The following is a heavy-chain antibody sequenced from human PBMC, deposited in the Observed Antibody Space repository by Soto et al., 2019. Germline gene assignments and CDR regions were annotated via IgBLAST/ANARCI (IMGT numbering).Heavy chain of an antibody. Sequence: GSLRLSCAASGFTFSSYGMHWVRQAPGKGLEWVAVIWYDGGNKYYADSVKGRFTISRDNSKNTLYPQMDSLRAEDTAVYYCAREIAVAASASTLTKYYYYGMDVWGQGTTVTAP. J-gene: IGHJ6*02. V-gene: IGHV3-33*01. CDR2: IWYDGGNK. CDR1: GFTFSSYG. CDR3: AREIAVAASASTLTKYYYYGMDV. D-gene: IGHD2-15*01.